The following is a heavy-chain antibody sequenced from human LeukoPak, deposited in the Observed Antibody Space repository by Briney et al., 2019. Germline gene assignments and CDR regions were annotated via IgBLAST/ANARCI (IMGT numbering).Heavy chain of an antibody. J-gene: IGHJ4*02. CDR1: GFTFSSYG. Sequence: GGSLRLSCAASGFTFSSYGMHWVRQAPGKGLEWVAVISYDGSNKYYADSVKGRFTISRDNSKNTLYLQMNSLRAEDTAVYYCARVRDIVMVVTATGPFDYWGQGTLVTVSS. D-gene: IGHD2-15*01. CDR2: ISYDGSNK. CDR3: ARVRDIVMVVTATGPFDY. V-gene: IGHV3-30*03.